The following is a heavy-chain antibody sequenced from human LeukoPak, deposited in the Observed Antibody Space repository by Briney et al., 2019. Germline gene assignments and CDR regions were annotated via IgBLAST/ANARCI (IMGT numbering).Heavy chain of an antibody. CDR1: GGSISSYF. D-gene: IGHD6-13*01. CDR2: IYTSGST. CDR3: ARWYSRNYYYYYMDV. V-gene: IGHV4-4*07. Sequence: SQTLSLTCTVSGGSISSYFWSWIRQPAGKGLEWIGRIYTSGSTNYNPSLKSRVAMSVDTSKNQFSLKLRTVTAADTAVYYCARWYSRNYYYYYMDVWGKGTTVTVSS. J-gene: IGHJ6*03.